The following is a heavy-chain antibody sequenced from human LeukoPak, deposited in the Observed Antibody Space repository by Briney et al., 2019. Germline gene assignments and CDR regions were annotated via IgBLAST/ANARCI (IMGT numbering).Heavy chain of an antibody. D-gene: IGHD3-3*01. J-gene: IGHJ4*02. CDR3: ARGEWQWSDY. Sequence: GGSLRLSCAASGFTFSSYAMHWVRQAPGKGLEWVAVISYDGSSKYCADSVKGRLTISRDNSKKTLYLQMNNLRPEDTAVYYCARGEWQWSDYWGQGTLVTVSS. CDR1: GFTFSSYA. CDR2: ISYDGSSK. V-gene: IGHV3-30*04.